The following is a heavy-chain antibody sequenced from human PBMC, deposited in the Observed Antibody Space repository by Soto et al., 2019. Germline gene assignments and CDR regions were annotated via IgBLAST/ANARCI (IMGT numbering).Heavy chain of an antibody. CDR1: TGPFSSRDW. CDR3: ATAGDWKLDR. D-gene: IGHD2-21*02. V-gene: IGHV4-4*02. Sequence: PSETLSLTCAVSTGPFSSRDWWSWVRQSPGKGLEWIGEIFHGGTTNYNPSLESRVTISIDKSKNQISLRLTSVTAADTAVYYCATAGDWKLDRWGQGTLVTVSS. CDR2: IFHGGTT. J-gene: IGHJ5*02.